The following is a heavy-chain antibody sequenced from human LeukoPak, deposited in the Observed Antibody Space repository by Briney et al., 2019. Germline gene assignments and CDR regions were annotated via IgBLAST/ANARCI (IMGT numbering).Heavy chain of an antibody. Sequence: PGGSLRLSCAASGFTFDDYAIHWVRQAPGKGLEWVSLISGDGGSTYYADSVRGRFTISRDNSKDSLYLQMNSLRTEDSALYFCAKDIEYCSTTSCSLFDDAFDIWGQGTKVTVSS. D-gene: IGHD2-2*01. CDR2: ISGDGGST. CDR3: AKDIEYCSTTSCSLFDDAFDI. V-gene: IGHV3-43*02. J-gene: IGHJ3*02. CDR1: GFTFDDYA.